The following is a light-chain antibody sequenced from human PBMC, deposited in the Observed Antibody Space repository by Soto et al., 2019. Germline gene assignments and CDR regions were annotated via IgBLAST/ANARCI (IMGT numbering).Light chain of an antibody. CDR2: GAS. CDR3: QQYGS. CDR1: QRVSGN. J-gene: IGKJ5*01. V-gene: IGKV3-20*01. Sequence: IVLTQSPATLSVSPVERATLFCRASQRVSGNLAWYQQKPGQAPRLLMYGASIRATGIPDRFSGSGSGTDFTLTISRLEPEDFAVYYCQQYGSFGQGTRLEIK.